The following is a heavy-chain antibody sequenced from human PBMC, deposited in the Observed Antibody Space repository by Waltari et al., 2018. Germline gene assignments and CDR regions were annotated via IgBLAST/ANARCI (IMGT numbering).Heavy chain of an antibody. CDR2: IYYSGST. V-gene: IGHV4-59*01. J-gene: IGHJ4*02. Sequence: QVQLQESGPGLVKPSETLSLTCTVSGGSISSYYWSWIRQPPGKGLGWIGYIYYSGSTNYNPSLKSRVTISVDTSKNQFSLKLSSVTAADTAVYYCARDVGYSSSWFDYWGQGTLVTVSS. CDR3: ARDVGYSSSWFDY. CDR1: GGSISSYY. D-gene: IGHD6-13*01.